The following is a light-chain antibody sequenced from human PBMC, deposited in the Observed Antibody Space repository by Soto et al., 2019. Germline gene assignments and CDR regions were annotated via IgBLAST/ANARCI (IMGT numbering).Light chain of an antibody. V-gene: IGLV3-21*02. J-gene: IGLJ1*01. CDR1: KIGSKI. CDR2: DAT. Sequence: SYQQTQPPSVSLAPGQTAKITCVGDKIGSKIVHWYKQRPGQAPVAVVFDATDRPSGIPDRISASRSGDTATLTISRVDAGDEADYYCQVWASTAEFFVFGSGTKVTVL. CDR3: QVWASTAEFFV.